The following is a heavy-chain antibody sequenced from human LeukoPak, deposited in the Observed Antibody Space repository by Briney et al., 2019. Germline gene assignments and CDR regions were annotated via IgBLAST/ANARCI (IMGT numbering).Heavy chain of an antibody. Sequence: GASVKVSCKVAGYTLTELSMHWVGPAPGKGLEWMGGFAPEDGETIYAQKFQGRVTMTEDTSTDTAYMELSSLRSEDTAVYYCATVRLCDYGGDKEYYFDYWGQGTLVTVSS. J-gene: IGHJ4*02. D-gene: IGHD4-17*01. CDR3: ATVRLCDYGGDKEYYFDY. V-gene: IGHV1-24*01. CDR2: FAPEDGET. CDR1: GYTLTELS.